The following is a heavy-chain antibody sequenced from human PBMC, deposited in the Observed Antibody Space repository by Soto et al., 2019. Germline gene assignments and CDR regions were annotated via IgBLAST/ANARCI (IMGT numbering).Heavy chain of an antibody. CDR3: VSSSSGWLPRFRYFDL. V-gene: IGHV4-39*01. J-gene: IGHJ2*01. CDR2: IYYSGST. Sequence: QLQLQESGPGLVRPSETLSLTCTVSGGSISSTSHYWGWIRQPPGKGLEWIGSIYYSGSTYYNPSLKSGVTISVETSKRQFSLKLSSVTAADTAVYYCVSSSSGWLPRFRYFDLWGRGTRVTVSS. CDR1: GGSISSTSHY. D-gene: IGHD6-19*01.